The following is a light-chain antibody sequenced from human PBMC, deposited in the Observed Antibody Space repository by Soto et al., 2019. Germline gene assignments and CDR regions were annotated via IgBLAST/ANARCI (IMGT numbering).Light chain of an antibody. CDR2: GNT. CDR3: QSYDNSLSGFV. V-gene: IGLV1-40*01. J-gene: IGLJ1*01. CDR1: SSNLGAVYD. Sequence: QSVLTQPPSVSGAPGQRVTISCTGSSSNLGAVYDVHWYQHLPGTAPRLLIYGNTNRPSGVPDRFSGSKSGTSASLAITGLQAEAEADYYCQSYDNSLSGFVFGTGTKVTVL.